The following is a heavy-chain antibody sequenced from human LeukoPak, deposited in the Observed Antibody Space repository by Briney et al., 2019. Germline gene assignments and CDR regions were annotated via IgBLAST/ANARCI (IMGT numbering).Heavy chain of an antibody. Sequence: PGGSLRLSCAASGFTFSSYGMHWVRQAPAKGLEWVAVIWYDGSNKYYADSVKGRFTISRDNSKNTLYLQMNSLRAEDTAVYYCARDNDGMDVWGQGTTVTVSS. V-gene: IGHV3-33*01. CDR1: GFTFSSYG. D-gene: IGHD2-8*01. CDR2: IWYDGSNK. J-gene: IGHJ6*02. CDR3: ARDNDGMDV.